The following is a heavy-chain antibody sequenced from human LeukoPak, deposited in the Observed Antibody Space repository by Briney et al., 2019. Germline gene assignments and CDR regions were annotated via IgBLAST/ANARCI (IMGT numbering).Heavy chain of an antibody. J-gene: IGHJ4*02. CDR1: GGSISSYY. CDR3: ARDLDNSGWYVFDY. V-gene: IGHV4-59*12. D-gene: IGHD6-19*01. Sequence: KPSETLSLTCTVSGGSISSYYWSWIRQPPGKGLEWIGYIYYSGSTNYNPSLKSRVTISVDTSKNQFSLKLSSVTAADTAVYYCARDLDNSGWYVFDYWGQGNLVTVSS. CDR2: IYYSGST.